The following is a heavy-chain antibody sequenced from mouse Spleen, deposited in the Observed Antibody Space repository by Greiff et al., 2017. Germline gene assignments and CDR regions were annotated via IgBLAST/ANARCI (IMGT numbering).Heavy chain of an antibody. CDR1: GYSFTGYF. Sequence: EVMLVESGPELVKPGDSVKISCKASGYSFTGYFMNWVMQSHGKSLEWIGRINPYNGDTFYNQKFKGKATLTVDKSSSTAHMELRSLTSEDSAVYYCARGLIYYDYDDYFDYWGQGTTLTVSS. D-gene: IGHD2-4*01. V-gene: IGHV1-20*01. J-gene: IGHJ2*01. CDR2: INPYNGDT. CDR3: ARGLIYYDYDDYFDY.